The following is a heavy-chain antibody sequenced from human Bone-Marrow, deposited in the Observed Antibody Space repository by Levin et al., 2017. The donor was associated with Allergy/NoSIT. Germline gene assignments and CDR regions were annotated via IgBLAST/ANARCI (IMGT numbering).Heavy chain of an antibody. CDR2: IKSGSDGETT. J-gene: IGHJ4*02. Sequence: GESLKISCAASGFTFKNAWMSWVRQAPGKGLEWVCRIKSGSDGETTHYADSVKGRFTVSRDNAKNSLFLQMNSLRPEDSAVYYCVREYYGLLAGYYFDYWGQGTLVTVSS. CDR3: VREYYGLLAGYYFDY. D-gene: IGHD3-9*01. CDR1: GFTFKNAW. V-gene: IGHV3-69-1*02.